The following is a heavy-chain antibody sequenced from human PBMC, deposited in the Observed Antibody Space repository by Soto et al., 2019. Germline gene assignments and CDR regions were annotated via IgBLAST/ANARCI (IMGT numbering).Heavy chain of an antibody. CDR1: GDNVSCNSAA. V-gene: IGHV6-1*01. J-gene: IGHJ4*02. Sequence: PSQTLSLTCAVSGDNVSCNSAAWNWIRQSPSSGLEWLGRTYYRSKRFNEYAESVKSRITINVDTSKNQFSLRLNSVTPEDTAMYYCARLGSGSDYWGQGTLVTVSS. CDR3: ARLGSGSDY. D-gene: IGHD3-10*01. CDR2: TYYRSKRFN.